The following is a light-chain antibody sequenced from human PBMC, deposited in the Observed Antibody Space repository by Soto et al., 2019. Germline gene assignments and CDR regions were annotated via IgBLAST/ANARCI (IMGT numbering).Light chain of an antibody. Sequence: DIQMTQSPSSLSASVGDRVTITCQASQDINNYLHWYQQKPGRAPKRLIYDASTLDIGVPSRFTGSGSGTRFSFTISSLQPEDFGTYFCQQYDNLPFTFGPGTTVDVK. J-gene: IGKJ3*01. CDR3: QQYDNLPFT. CDR2: DAS. CDR1: QDINNY. V-gene: IGKV1-33*01.